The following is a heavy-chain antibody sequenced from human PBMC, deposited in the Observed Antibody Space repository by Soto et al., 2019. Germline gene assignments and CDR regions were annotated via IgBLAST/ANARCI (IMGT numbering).Heavy chain of an antibody. CDR2: INSMNGNT. CDR3: ARDGTSSGWYDWYFDF. J-gene: IGHJ2*01. V-gene: IGHV1-3*01. Sequence: QVQLVQSGAEVKKPGSSVKVSCKASGHTFTKYRIHWVRQAPGQGLEWMGWINSMNGNTKYAQKLRGRVTITTDKSASTAYMELSSLRSEDTAMYYCARDGTSSGWYDWYFDFWGRGTLVTVSS. D-gene: IGHD6-19*01. CDR1: GHTFTKYR.